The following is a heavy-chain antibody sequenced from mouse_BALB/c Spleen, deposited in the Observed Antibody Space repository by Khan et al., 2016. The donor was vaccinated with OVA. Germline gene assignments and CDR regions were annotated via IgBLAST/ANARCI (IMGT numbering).Heavy chain of an antibody. J-gene: IGHJ2*01. CDR3: ARGNYYVYYLDD. V-gene: IGHV3-2*02. CDR2: ISYSGVT. CDR1: GYSITSGYA. D-gene: IGHD1-1*01. Sequence: EVKLLESGPGLVKPSQSLSLTCTVTGYSITSGYAWNWIRQFPGNKLEWMGYISYSGVTSYTPSLKSRISITRDTSKNQFFLQLNSVTTEDTATYYCARGNYYVYYLDDWGEGNTRTVS.